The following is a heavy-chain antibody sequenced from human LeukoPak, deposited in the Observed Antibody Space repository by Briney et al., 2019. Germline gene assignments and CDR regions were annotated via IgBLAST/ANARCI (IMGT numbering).Heavy chain of an antibody. CDR1: GGSFSGYY. V-gene: IGHV4-34*09. CDR3: ARDGADGMYYYYGMDV. Sequence: PSETLSLTCAVYGGSFSGYYWSWIRQPPGKGLEWIGEINHSGSTNHNPSLKSRVTISVDTSKNQFSLKLSSVTAADTAVYYCARDGADGMYYYYGMDVWGQGTTVTVSS. J-gene: IGHJ6*02. D-gene: IGHD3-16*01. CDR2: INHSGST.